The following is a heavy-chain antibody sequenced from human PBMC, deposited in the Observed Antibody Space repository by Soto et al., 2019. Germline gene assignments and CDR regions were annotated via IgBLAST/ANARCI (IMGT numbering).Heavy chain of an antibody. CDR2: IYHSGNT. CDR3: ARDAGGDTSESNWFDP. V-gene: IGHV4-4*02. J-gene: IGHJ5*02. D-gene: IGHD3-10*01. CDR1: GGSIGSSNW. Sequence: QVQLQESGPGLVKASGTLSLTCAVSGGSIGSSNWWSWVRQPPGKGLEWIGQIYHSGNTKYNPSLKSRVTILADKSKNQFSLNLASVTAADTAVYYCARDAGGDTSESNWFDPWGQGTLVTVSS.